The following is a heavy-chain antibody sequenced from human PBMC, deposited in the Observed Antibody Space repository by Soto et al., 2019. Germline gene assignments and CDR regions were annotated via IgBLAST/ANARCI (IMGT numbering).Heavy chain of an antibody. D-gene: IGHD1-26*01. J-gene: IGHJ6*02. CDR3: ARGLSGSYYYYGMDV. Sequence: GASVKVSCKASGGTFSSYAISWVRQAPGQGLEWMGGIIPIIGTANYAQKFQGRVTITADKSTSTAYMELSSLRSEDTAVYYCARGLSGSYYYYGMDVWGQGTTVTVSS. CDR1: GGTFSSYA. CDR2: IIPIIGTA. V-gene: IGHV1-69*06.